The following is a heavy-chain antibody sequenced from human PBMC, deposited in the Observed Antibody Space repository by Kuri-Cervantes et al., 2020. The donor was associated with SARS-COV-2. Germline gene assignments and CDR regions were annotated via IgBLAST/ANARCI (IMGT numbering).Heavy chain of an antibody. CDR2: IDGSSGDT. CDR1: GFTFSSYA. J-gene: IGHJ2*01. D-gene: IGHD6-19*01. CDR3: AKPIAVAWEGYFDL. Sequence: GGSLRLSCAASGFTFSSYAMSWVRQAPGKGLEWVSAIDGSSGDTYYADSVKGRCTISRDNSKNTLYLQMNSLRAEDTAVYYCAKPIAVAWEGYFDLWGRGTLVTVSS. V-gene: IGHV3-23*01.